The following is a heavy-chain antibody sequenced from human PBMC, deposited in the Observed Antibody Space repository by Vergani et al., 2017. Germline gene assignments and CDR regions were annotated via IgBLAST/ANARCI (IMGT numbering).Heavy chain of an antibody. CDR2: IYYSGST. J-gene: IGHJ3*02. CDR1: GFTFSNAW. D-gene: IGHD3-3*01. V-gene: IGHV4-31*02. CDR3: ARAPIGSTIFGVVIIRFAFDI. Sequence: VQLVESGGGLVKPGGSLRLSCAASGFTFSNAWMSWIRQHPGKGLEWIGYIYYSGSTYYNPSLKSRVTISVDTSKNQFSLKLSSVTAADTAVYYCARAPIGSTIFGVVIIRFAFDIWGQGTMVTVSS.